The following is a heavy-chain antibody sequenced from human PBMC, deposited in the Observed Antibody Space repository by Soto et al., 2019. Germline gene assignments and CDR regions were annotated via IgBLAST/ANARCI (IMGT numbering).Heavy chain of an antibody. CDR2: ISRSGSYM. D-gene: IGHD6-19*01. Sequence: GGSLRLSCAASGFNLSDHNINWVRQAPGRGLEWVSSISRSGSYMYYGDSVKGRFTISRDNAKNSVYLHMNSLCAEDTAVYVCARERLNTGWSYVETYYYGMDVWGHGTTGTVSS. V-gene: IGHV3-21*01. CDR1: GFNLSDHN. J-gene: IGHJ6*02. CDR3: ARERLNTGWSYVETYYYGMDV.